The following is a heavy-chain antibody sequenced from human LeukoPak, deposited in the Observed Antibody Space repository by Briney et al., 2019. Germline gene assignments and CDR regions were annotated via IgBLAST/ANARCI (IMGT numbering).Heavy chain of an antibody. CDR1: GYKFTDDY. CDR2: INPDSGFT. Sequence: ASVKVSCKASGYKFTDDYMHWVRQAPGRGLEFMGWINPDSGFTNYAQKFKGRVTMTRDTSISTAYLEVRSLTSDDTAVYYCAPTAEAYTSWWKVWGQGTLVTVSS. J-gene: IGHJ4*02. V-gene: IGHV1-2*02. D-gene: IGHD3-16*01. CDR3: APTAEAYTSWWKV.